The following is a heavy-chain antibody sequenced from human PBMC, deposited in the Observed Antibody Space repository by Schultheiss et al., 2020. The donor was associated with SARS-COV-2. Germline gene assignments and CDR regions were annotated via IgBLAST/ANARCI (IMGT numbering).Heavy chain of an antibody. V-gene: IGHV1-2*06. CDR1: GYRFTDYW. CDR2: INPSSGDT. Sequence: ASVKVSCKASGYRFTDYWINWVRQAPGQGLEWMGRINPSSGDTNYAQKFQGRVTMTRDTSISTAYMELSRLRSDDTAVYYCARPYDSSGYYYGPDDAFDIWGQGTMVTVS. CDR3: ARPYDSSGYYYGPDDAFDI. D-gene: IGHD3-22*01. J-gene: IGHJ3*02.